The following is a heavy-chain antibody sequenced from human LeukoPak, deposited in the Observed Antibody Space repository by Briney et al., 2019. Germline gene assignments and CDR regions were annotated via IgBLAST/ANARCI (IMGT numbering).Heavy chain of an antibody. V-gene: IGHV3-23*01. CDR1: GFAFSKLA. J-gene: IGHJ4*02. Sequence: SGGSLRLSCAASGFAFSKLAMGWVRQAPGKGLEWVSVISDSGDITYYADSVKGRFTISRDNSKHTLYLHMNSLRAEDTALYYCAKDALRSDGWSFFAHWARGTLVPVPS. CDR2: ISDSGDIT. CDR3: AKDALRSDGWSFFAH. D-gene: IGHD6-19*01.